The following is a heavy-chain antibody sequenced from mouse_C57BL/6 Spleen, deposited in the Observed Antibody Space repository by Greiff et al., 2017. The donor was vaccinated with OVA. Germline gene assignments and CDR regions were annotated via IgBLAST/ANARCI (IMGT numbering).Heavy chain of an antibody. CDR1: GYTFTDYY. CDR3: ARYYYGSSCWYFDV. CDR2: INPNNGGT. V-gene: IGHV1-26*01. Sequence: EVQLQQSGPELVKPGASVKISCKASGYTFTDYYMNWVKQSHGKSLEWIGDINPNNGGTSYNQKFKGKATLTVDKSSSTAYMELRSLTSEDSAVYYCARYYYGSSCWYFDVWGTGTTVTVSS. D-gene: IGHD1-1*01. J-gene: IGHJ1*03.